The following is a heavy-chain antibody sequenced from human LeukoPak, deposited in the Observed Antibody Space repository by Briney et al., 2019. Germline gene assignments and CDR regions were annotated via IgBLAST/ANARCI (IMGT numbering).Heavy chain of an antibody. V-gene: IGHV3-74*01. Sequence: GGSLRLSCAASGFTFSSYWMHWVRQAPGKGLVWVSRMNSDGSSTSYADSVKGRFTISRDSAKNTLYLQMNSLRAEDTAVYFCARGFDYWGQGTLVTVSS. CDR3: ARGFDY. CDR2: MNSDGSST. J-gene: IGHJ4*02. CDR1: GFTFSSYW.